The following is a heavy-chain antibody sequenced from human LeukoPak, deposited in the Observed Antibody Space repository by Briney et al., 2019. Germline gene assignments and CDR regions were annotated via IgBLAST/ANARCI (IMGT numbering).Heavy chain of an antibody. CDR1: GGSFSGYY. J-gene: IGHJ4*02. V-gene: IGHV4-34*01. Sequence: SETLSLTCAVYGGSFSGYYWSWIRQPPGKELEWIGEINHSGSTNYNPSLKSRVTISVDTSKNQFSLKLSSVTAADTAVYYCARLRGVATTQPRGYYFDYWGQGTLVTASS. D-gene: IGHD5-12*01. CDR2: INHSGST. CDR3: ARLRGVATTQPRGYYFDY.